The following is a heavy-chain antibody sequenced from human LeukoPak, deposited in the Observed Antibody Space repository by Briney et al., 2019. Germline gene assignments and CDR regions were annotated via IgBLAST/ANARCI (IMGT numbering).Heavy chain of an antibody. CDR3: AKTRASSSWSGGFYYYYGMDV. Sequence: GGSLRLSCAASGFTFSSYSMNWVRQAPGKGLEWVSSISSSSSYIYYADSVKGRFTISRDNAKNSLYLQMNSLRAEDTAVYYCAKTRASSSWSGGFYYYYGMDVWGQGTTVTVSS. V-gene: IGHV3-21*01. CDR2: ISSSSSYI. J-gene: IGHJ6*02. D-gene: IGHD6-13*01. CDR1: GFTFSSYS.